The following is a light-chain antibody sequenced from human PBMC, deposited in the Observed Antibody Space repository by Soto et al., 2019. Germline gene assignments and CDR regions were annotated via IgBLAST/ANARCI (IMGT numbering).Light chain of an antibody. CDR1: QSVADN. J-gene: IGKJ5*01. V-gene: IGKV3-15*01. CDR2: AAS. CDR3: QQYSRWPIT. Sequence: EIVMTQSPATLSVSPGGRATLSSRASQSVADNYLAWYQQKPGQPPRLLIYAASHRATGVPARFSVSGSGTEFTLTISSLQSEDFAVYYCQQYSRWPITFGQGTRLEIK.